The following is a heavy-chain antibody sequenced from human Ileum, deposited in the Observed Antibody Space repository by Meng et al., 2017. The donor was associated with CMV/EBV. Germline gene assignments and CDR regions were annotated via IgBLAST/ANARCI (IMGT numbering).Heavy chain of an antibody. J-gene: IGHJ6*02. CDR3: ASSLYCSSTSCPGMDV. Sequence: GSLRLSCTVSGGSISSSSYYWGWIRQPPGKGLEWIGSIYYSGSTYYNPSLKSRVTISVDTSKNQFSLKLSSVTAADTAVYYCASSLYCSSTSCPGMDVWGQGTTVTVSS. CDR1: GGSISSSSYY. D-gene: IGHD2-2*01. V-gene: IGHV4-39*07. CDR2: IYYSGST.